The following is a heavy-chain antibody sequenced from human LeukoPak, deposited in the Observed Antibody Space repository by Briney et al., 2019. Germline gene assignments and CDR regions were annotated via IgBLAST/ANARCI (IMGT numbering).Heavy chain of an antibody. CDR2: IKQDGSET. J-gene: IGHJ4*02. Sequence: GGSLRLSCGPSGFTFSTYWMSWVRQAPGKGLEWVANIKQDGSETYYVDSVKGRFTISRDNAKNSLYLQMNSLRAEDTAVYYCARVTSGLDYWGQGTLVTVSS. CDR1: GFTFSTYW. CDR3: ARVTSGLDY. V-gene: IGHV3-7*01.